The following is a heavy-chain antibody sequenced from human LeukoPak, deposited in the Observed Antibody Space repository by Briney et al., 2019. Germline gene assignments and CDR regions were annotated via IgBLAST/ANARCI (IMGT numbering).Heavy chain of an antibody. CDR3: ARDTGYYDFWSGYDYSHERFDY. Sequence: SETLSLTCTVSGGSISSYYWSWIRQPPGKGLEWIGNIYYSGSTNYNPSLKSRVTISVDTSKNQFSLKLSSVTAADTAVYYCARDTGYYDFWSGYDYSHERFDYWGQGTLVTVSS. CDR2: IYYSGST. V-gene: IGHV4-59*01. D-gene: IGHD3-3*01. J-gene: IGHJ4*02. CDR1: GGSISSYY.